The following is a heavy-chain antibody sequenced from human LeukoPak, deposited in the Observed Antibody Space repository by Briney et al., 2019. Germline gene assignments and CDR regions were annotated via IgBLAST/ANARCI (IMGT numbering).Heavy chain of an antibody. V-gene: IGHV1-2*02. CDR2: SNPNSGGR. CDR1: GYTFTGYY. J-gene: IGHJ4*02. CDR3: ARVRHSGWYSSFDF. Sequence: ASVKVSCKASGYTFTGYYMHWVRQAPGQGLEWMGRSNPNSGGRNYAQKFQGRVTMTRDTSISTAYMELSRLRSDDTAVYYCARVRHSGWYSSFDFGGQGTVVTVSS. D-gene: IGHD6-19*01.